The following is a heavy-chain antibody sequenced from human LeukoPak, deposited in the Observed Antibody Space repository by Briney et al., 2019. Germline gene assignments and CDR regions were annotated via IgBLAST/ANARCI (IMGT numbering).Heavy chain of an antibody. CDR3: ARDRLQYFDY. Sequence: RGSLRLSCAASGFTVSDFYMSWVRQAPGKGLEWVSLIYVSGDTYYTDSVKGRFTISRDTSENTLYLQMNSLRVEDTAVYYCARDRLQYFDYWGQGTLVTVSS. J-gene: IGHJ4*02. CDR1: GFTVSDFY. CDR2: IYVSGDT. V-gene: IGHV3-53*01. D-gene: IGHD3-16*01.